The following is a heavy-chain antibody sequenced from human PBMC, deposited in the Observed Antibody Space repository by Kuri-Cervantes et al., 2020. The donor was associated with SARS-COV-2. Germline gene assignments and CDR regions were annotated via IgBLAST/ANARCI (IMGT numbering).Heavy chain of an antibody. V-gene: IGHV1-8*03. CDR3: ARGPTSPYYYYMDV. CDR1: GYTFTSYG. J-gene: IGHJ6*03. Sequence: ASVKVSCKASGYTFTSYGINWVRQATGQGLEWMGWMNPNSGNTGYAQKFQGRVTITRNTSISTAYMELSSLRSEDTAVYYCARGPTSPYYYYMDVWGKGTTVTVSS. CDR2: MNPNSGNT.